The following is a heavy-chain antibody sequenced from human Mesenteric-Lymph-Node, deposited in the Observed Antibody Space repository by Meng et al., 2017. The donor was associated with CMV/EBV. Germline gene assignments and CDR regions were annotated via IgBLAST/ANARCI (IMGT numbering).Heavy chain of an antibody. V-gene: IGHV3-74*01. D-gene: IGHD4-17*01. CDR2: INSDGSST. CDR3: AKGGTTVKDY. J-gene: IGHJ4*02. Sequence: GESLKISCAASGFTLNNYWMHWVRQAPGKGLVWVSRINSDGSSTSYADSVKGRFTISRDNAKNTLYLQMNSLRAEDTAVYYCAKGGTTVKDYWGQGTRVTVSS. CDR1: GFTLNNYW.